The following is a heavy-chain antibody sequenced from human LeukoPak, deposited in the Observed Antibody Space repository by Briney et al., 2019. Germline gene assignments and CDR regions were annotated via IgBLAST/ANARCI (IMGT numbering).Heavy chain of an antibody. CDR3: ARDDGLDY. CDR1: GYTFSDYH. J-gene: IGHJ4*02. Sequence: ASVKVSSKASGYTFSDYHMHWVRQAPGQGLEWMGRMSPTSGGTNYAPKFQGRVTMTRDTSISTAYMELSSLRSDDPAIYYCARDDGLDYWGQGTLVTVSS. V-gene: IGHV1-2*06. CDR2: MSPTSGGT.